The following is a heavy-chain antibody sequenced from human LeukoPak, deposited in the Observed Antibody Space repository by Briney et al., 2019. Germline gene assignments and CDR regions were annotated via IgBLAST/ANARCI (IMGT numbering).Heavy chain of an antibody. CDR1: GFTSSSYW. CDR3: ARCGYSSGWYCGY. CDR2: IKQDGSEK. D-gene: IGHD6-19*01. J-gene: IGHJ4*02. Sequence: GGSLRLSCAASGFTSSSYWMSWVRQAPGKGLEWVANIKQDGSEKYYVDSVKGRFTISRDNAKNSLYLQMNSLRAEDTAVYYCARCGYSSGWYCGYWGQGTLVTVSS. V-gene: IGHV3-7*01.